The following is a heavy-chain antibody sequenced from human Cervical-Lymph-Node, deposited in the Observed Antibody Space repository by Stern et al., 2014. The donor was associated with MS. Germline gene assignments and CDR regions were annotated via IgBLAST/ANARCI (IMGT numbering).Heavy chain of an antibody. J-gene: IGHJ4*02. CDR1: GGSISSSYYF. CDR2: VYYSGNT. D-gene: IGHD5-18*01. Sequence: QLQLQESGPGLVKPSETLSLTCIVSGGSISSSYYFWGWIRQPPGKGLEWIGSVYYSGNTYYYPSLKSRVAISVDTSKNQFPRKLPSVTAADTAVYYCARHLDYSYGYVDYWGQGTLVTVSS. CDR3: ARHLDYSYGYVDY. V-gene: IGHV4-39*01.